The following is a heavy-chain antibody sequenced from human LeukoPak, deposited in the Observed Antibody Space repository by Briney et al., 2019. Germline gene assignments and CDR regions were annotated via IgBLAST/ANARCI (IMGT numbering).Heavy chain of an antibody. CDR3: ARDYVDIVATIMGCFGY. CDR1: GFTFRSYG. V-gene: IGHV3-30*03. CDR2: ISFDGSNK. D-gene: IGHD5-12*01. J-gene: IGHJ4*02. Sequence: PGGTLRLSCAAPGFTFRSYGMSGVRQAPGKGLGWGAVISFDGSNKYYADSVKGRFTISRDNSKNTLYLQMNSLRAEDTAVYYCARDYVDIVATIMGCFGYWGQGTLVTVSS.